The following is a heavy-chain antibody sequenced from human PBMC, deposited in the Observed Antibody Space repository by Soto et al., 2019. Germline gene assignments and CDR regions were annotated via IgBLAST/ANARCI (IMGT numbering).Heavy chain of an antibody. V-gene: IGHV3-23*01. Sequence: VGSLRLSCAASGFTFSSYAMSWVRQAPGKGLEWVSAISGSGGSTYYADSVKGRFTISRDNPKNTLYLQMNSLRAEDTAVYYCAKVEASSSSADYYYGMDVWGQGTTVTVSS. J-gene: IGHJ6*02. CDR2: ISGSGGST. D-gene: IGHD6-6*01. CDR1: GFTFSSYA. CDR3: AKVEASSSSADYYYGMDV.